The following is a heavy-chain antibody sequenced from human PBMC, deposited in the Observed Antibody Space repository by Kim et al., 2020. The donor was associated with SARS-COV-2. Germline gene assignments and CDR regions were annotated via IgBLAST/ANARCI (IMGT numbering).Heavy chain of an antibody. CDR1: GYSFTGYY. V-gene: IGHV1-2*06. CDR2: MNPSTGDT. CDR3: VARGDAGFDY. Sequence: ASVKVSCKASGYSFTGYYIHWVRQAPGQGLEWMGRMNPSTGDTNYPQKFQGRVTMTRDTSISTAYMELSRLTSDDTAVFYCVARGDAGFDYWGQGTLVTVPS. J-gene: IGHJ4*02. D-gene: IGHD2-21*02.